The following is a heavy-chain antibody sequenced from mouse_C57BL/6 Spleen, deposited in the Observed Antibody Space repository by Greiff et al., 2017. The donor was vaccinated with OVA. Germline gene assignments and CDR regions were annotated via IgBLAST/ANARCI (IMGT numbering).Heavy chain of an antibody. D-gene: IGHD1-1*01. J-gene: IGHJ4*01. V-gene: IGHV1-59*01. CDR3: ARKATVDFSMDY. Sequence: VQLQQPGAELVRPGTSVKLSCKASGYTFTSYWMHWVKQRPGQGLEWIGVIDPSDSYTNYNQKFKGKATLTVDTSSSTAYMQLSSLTSEDSAVYYCARKATVDFSMDYWGQGTSVTVSS. CDR1: GYTFTSYW. CDR2: IDPSDSYT.